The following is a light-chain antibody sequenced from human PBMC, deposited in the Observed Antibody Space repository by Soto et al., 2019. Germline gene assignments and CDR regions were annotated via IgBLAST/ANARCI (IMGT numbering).Light chain of an antibody. CDR2: DTS. J-gene: IGKJ4*01. CDR3: HQRRDWSLT. Sequence: EIVLTQSPATLSLSPGERATLSCRASQTLSSFLSWYQQKPGQAPRLLIYDTSNRATCIPARFSGSGSGTDFTLTISSLEPEDFAIYYCHQRRDWSLTFGGGTEVESK. V-gene: IGKV3-11*01. CDR1: QTLSSF.